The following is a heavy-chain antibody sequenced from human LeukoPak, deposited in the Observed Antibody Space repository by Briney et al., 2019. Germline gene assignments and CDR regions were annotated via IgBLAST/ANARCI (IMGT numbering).Heavy chain of an antibody. V-gene: IGHV3-9*01. Sequence: GRSLRLSCAASGFTFDDYAMHWVRQAPGKGLEWVSGISWNSGSIGYADSVKGRFTISRDNAKNSLYLQMNSLKTEDTAVYYCTTDLDIVVVVAATPFDYWGQGTLVTVSS. CDR2: ISWNSGSI. D-gene: IGHD2-15*01. J-gene: IGHJ4*02. CDR1: GFTFDDYA. CDR3: TTDLDIVVVVAATPFDY.